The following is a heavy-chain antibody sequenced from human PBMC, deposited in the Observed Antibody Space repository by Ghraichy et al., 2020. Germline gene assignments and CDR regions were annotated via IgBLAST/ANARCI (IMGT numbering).Heavy chain of an antibody. D-gene: IGHD6-13*01. V-gene: IGHV3-15*01. CDR2: IKSKTDGGTT. Sequence: GGSLRLSCAASGFTFSNAWMSWVRQAPGKGLEWVGRIKSKTDGGTTDYAAPVKGRFTISRDDSKNTLYLQMNSLKTEDTAVYYCTPRLDIVAAGTVDYWGQGTLVTVSS. CDR3: TPRLDIVAAGTVDY. CDR1: GFTFSNAW. J-gene: IGHJ4*02.